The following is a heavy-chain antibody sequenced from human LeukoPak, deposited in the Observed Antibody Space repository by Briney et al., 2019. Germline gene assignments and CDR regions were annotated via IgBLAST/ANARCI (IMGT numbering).Heavy chain of an antibody. CDR2: IIPIFGTA. V-gene: IGHV1-69*13. D-gene: IGHD3-3*01. CDR3: ARLAAEDFWSGYYTGYFDY. Sequence: SVKVSCKASGGTFSSYAISWVRQAPGQGLEWMGGIIPIFGTANYAQKFQGRVTITADESTSTAYMELSSLRSEDTAVYYCARLAAEDFWSGYYTGYFDYWGQGTLVTVSS. J-gene: IGHJ4*02. CDR1: GGTFSSYA.